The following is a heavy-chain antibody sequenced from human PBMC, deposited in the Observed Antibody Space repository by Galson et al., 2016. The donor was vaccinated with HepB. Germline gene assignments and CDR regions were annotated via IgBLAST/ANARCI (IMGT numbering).Heavy chain of an antibody. CDR2: ISNGGETT. Sequence: SLRLSCAASGFTFSDFFMGWIRQAPGKGLQWVSYISNGGETTYYADSVKGRFTVSRDNTKNSLHLQMNSLGVEDTAVYFCARDAAYRGLNYSGMDVWGQGTTVTVS. CDR1: GFTFSDFF. V-gene: IGHV3-11*01. D-gene: IGHD1-1*01. J-gene: IGHJ6*02. CDR3: ARDAAYRGLNYSGMDV.